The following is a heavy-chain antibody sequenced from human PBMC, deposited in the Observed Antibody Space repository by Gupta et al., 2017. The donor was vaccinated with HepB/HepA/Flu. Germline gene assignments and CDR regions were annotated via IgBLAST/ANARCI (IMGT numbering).Heavy chain of an antibody. D-gene: IGHD2-21*02. J-gene: IGHJ4*02. V-gene: IGHV3-23*01. CDR3: AKDPDGDHQIHRVDY. Sequence: EVQLLESGGGLVQPGGSLRLSCAASGFTFSSYAMSWVRQAPGKGLEWVSAISGSGGRTYYADSGKGRFTISRDNSKNTLYLQMNRLRAEDTAVYYCAKDPDGDHQIHRVDYGGQGTLVTVSS. CDR1: GFTFSSYA. CDR2: ISGSGGRT.